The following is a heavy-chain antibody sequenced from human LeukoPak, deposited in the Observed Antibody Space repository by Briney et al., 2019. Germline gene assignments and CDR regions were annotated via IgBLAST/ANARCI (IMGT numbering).Heavy chain of an antibody. CDR2: IYTSGST. Sequence: PSETLSLTCTVSGGSISSGSYYWSWIRQPAGKGLEWIGRIYTSGSTNYNPSLKSRVTMSVDTSKNQFSLKLSSVTAADTAVYYCARDRGGFYYYYYMDVWGKGTTVTISS. D-gene: IGHD2-15*01. V-gene: IGHV4-61*02. J-gene: IGHJ6*03. CDR1: GGSISSGSYY. CDR3: ARDRGGFYYYYYMDV.